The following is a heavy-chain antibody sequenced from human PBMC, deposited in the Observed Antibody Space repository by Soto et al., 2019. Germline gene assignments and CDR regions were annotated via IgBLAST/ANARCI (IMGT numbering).Heavy chain of an antibody. V-gene: IGHV3-23*01. CDR2: ITGSGGST. D-gene: IGHD6-19*01. J-gene: IGHJ4*02. Sequence: ESGGGLVQPGGSLRLSCAASGFTFSSYAMSWVRQPPGKGLEWVSGITGSGGSTDYAASVKGRFTISRDNSKNTLYLQMNSLRAEDTAVYYCVKVGAVAGISWGQGTLVTVSS. CDR1: GFTFSSYA. CDR3: VKVGAVAGIS.